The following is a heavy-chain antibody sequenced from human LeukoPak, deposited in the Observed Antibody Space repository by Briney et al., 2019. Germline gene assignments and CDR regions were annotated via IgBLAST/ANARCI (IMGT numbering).Heavy chain of an antibody. Sequence: GASVKVSCKASGYTFTSYGISWVRQAPGQGLEWMGWISAYNGNTNYAQKLQGRVTMTTDTSTSTAYMELRSLRSDDTAVYYCARVEWLVSGGVPVFDYWGQGTLVTVSS. D-gene: IGHD6-19*01. V-gene: IGHV1-18*01. CDR2: ISAYNGNT. CDR1: GYTFTSYG. J-gene: IGHJ4*02. CDR3: ARVEWLVSGGVPVFDY.